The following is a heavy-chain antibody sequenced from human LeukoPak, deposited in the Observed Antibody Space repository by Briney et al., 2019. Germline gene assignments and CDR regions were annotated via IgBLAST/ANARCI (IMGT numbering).Heavy chain of an antibody. CDR3: TRGGDWYCFDD. Sequence: PGGSLRLSCAASGFTFCDYAMNWVRQAPGKGLEWVSVIRSKAYGGTTEYAASVKGRFTISRDDSKSITYLQMNSLKTEDTAVYYCTRGGDWYCFDDWGQGTLVTVSS. J-gene: IGHJ4*02. D-gene: IGHD2-21*02. CDR1: GFTFCDYA. CDR2: IRSKAYGGTT. V-gene: IGHV3-49*04.